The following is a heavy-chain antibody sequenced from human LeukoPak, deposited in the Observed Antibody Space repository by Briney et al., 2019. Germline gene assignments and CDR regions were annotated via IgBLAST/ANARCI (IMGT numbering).Heavy chain of an antibody. CDR2: ISSSSSTI. J-gene: IGHJ4*02. V-gene: IGHV3-48*04. D-gene: IGHD3-22*01. CDR1: GFTFSSYS. CDR3: ARGKTWDYYDSSGYYY. Sequence: GGSLRLSCAASGFTFSSYSMNWVRQAPGKGLEWVSYISSSSSTIYYADSVKGRFTISRDNAKNTLYLQMNSLRAEDTAVYYCARGKTWDYYDSSGYYYWGQGTLVTVSS.